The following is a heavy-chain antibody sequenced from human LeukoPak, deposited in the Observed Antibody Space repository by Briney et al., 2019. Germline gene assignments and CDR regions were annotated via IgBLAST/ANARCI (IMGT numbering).Heavy chain of an antibody. CDR2: ISSSSSYI. CDR3: ASLPPHYGSGSYYNGVY. CDR1: GFTFSSYS. D-gene: IGHD3-10*01. V-gene: IGHV3-21*01. Sequence: GGSLRLSCAASGFTFSSYSMNWVRQAPGKGLEWVSSISSSSSYIYYADSVKGRFTISRDNAKNSLYLQMNSLRAEDTAVYYCASLPPHYGSGSYYNGVYWGQGTLVIVSS. J-gene: IGHJ4*02.